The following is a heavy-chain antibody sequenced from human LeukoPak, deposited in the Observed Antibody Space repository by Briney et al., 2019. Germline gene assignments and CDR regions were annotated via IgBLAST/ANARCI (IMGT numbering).Heavy chain of an antibody. CDR2: IYYSGST. V-gene: IGHV4-30-4*08. Sequence: SVTLSLTCTVSGGSISSGDYYWSWIRQPPGKGLEWIGYIYYSGSTYYNPSLKSRVTISVDTSKNQFSLKLSSVTAADTAVYYCARVRHGIGYYYGSGHFDYWGQGTLVTVSS. D-gene: IGHD3-10*01. J-gene: IGHJ4*02. CDR1: GGSISSGDYY. CDR3: ARVRHGIGYYYGSGHFDY.